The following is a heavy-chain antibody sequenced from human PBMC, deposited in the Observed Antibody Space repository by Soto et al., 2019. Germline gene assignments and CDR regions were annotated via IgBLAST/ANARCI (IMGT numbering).Heavy chain of an antibody. V-gene: IGHV1-69*02. CDR3: ARGQWLVRLTDY. CDR1: GGTFSSYT. CDR2: IIPILGIA. D-gene: IGHD6-19*01. J-gene: IGHJ4*02. Sequence: QVQLVQSGAEVKKPGSSVKVSCKASGGTFSSYTISWVRQAPGQGLEWMGRIIPILGIANYAQKFQGRVTITEDKSTSTAYMELSSLRSEDTAVYYCARGQWLVRLTDYWGQGTLVTVSS.